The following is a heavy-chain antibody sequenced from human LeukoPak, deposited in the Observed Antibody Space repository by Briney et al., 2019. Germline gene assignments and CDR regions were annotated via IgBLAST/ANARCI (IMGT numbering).Heavy chain of an antibody. CDR3: ARGNWNDPKGWFDP. D-gene: IGHD1-1*01. CDR2: INPNSGGT. V-gene: IGHV1-2*02. CDR1: GYTFTGYY. Sequence: GASVKVSCKASGYTFTGYYMHWVRQAPGQGLEWMGWINPNSGGTNYAQKFQGRVTTTRDTSISTAYMELSRLRSDDTAVYYCARGNWNDPKGWFDPWGQGTLVTVSS. J-gene: IGHJ5*02.